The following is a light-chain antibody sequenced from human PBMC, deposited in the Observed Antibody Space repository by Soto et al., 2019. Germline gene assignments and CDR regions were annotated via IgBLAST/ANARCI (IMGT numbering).Light chain of an antibody. CDR2: GAS. CDR1: QSVSSSY. V-gene: IGKV3-20*01. Sequence: EIVLTQSPGTLSLSPGERATLSCRASQSVSSSYLAWYQQKPGQAPRLLIYGASNSATGIPDMFSVSASGTDFTLTISRLEPEDFAVYYCQHYGTSALFGPGTKVDIK. J-gene: IGKJ3*01. CDR3: QHYGTSAL.